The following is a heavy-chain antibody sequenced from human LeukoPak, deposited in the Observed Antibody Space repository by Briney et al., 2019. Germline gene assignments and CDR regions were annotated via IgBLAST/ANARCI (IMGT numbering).Heavy chain of an antibody. V-gene: IGHV3-30*18. CDR2: TSFDGSNQ. Sequence: PGRSLRLSCAASGFTFSTYGMHWVRQSPGKGLEWVAVTSFDGSNQYYADSVKGRFTISRDNFKSTLFLQMNSLTAEDTAVYYCAKGIRYFSWLPSFDWWGQGIQVTVSS. CDR3: AKGIRYFSWLPSFDW. CDR1: GFTFSTYG. J-gene: IGHJ4*02. D-gene: IGHD3-9*01.